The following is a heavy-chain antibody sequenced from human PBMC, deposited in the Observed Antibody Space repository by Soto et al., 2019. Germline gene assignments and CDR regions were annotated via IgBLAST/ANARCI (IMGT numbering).Heavy chain of an antibody. CDR2: ISTSGSAI. CDR1: GFTFSHYY. Sequence: GGSLRISCAASGFTFSHYYMSWIRQAPGKGLEWVSCISTSGSAIYYADSVKGRFTISRDNAKNSLYLQMNSLRADDTAVFYCARTPGVNYYDSRDVDYFTSWGQGTLVTVSS. V-gene: IGHV3-11*01. CDR3: ARTPGVNYYDSRDVDYFTS. D-gene: IGHD3-22*01. J-gene: IGHJ4*02.